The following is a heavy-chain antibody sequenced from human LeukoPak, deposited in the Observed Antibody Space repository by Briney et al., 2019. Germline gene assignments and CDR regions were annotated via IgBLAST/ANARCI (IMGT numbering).Heavy chain of an antibody. CDR2: VQHIGGET. Sequence: GGSLRLSCAVSGFTFNTYAMHWVRQAPGKGLEWVANVQHIGGETYYVDSVKGRFTISRDNAKNSVYLQMNSLGADDTAVYYCATYSILNAREFRYWGQGTLVTVTS. J-gene: IGHJ1*01. D-gene: IGHD4-11*01. V-gene: IGHV3-7*01. CDR3: ATYSILNAREFRY. CDR1: GFTFNTYA.